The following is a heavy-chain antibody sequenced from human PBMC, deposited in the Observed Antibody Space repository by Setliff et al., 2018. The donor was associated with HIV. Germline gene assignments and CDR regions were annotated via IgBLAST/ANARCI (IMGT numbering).Heavy chain of an antibody. CDR1: GVSSSSYH. CDR3: ARDSRGSGNFYF. D-gene: IGHD3-10*01. V-gene: IGHV4-4*08. CDR2: VDTRGYA. J-gene: IGHJ4*02. Sequence: SETLSLTCTVSGVSSSSYHWSWLRQSPEKGLEWIGYVDTRGYAYYNPFFESRGTISRDMPKNQFSLRLTSVTAADTAVYYCARDSRGSGNFYFWGQGTLVTVSS.